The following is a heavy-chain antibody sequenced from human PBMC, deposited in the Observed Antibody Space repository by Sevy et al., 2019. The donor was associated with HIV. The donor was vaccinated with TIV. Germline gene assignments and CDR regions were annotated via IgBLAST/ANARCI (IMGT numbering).Heavy chain of an antibody. V-gene: IGHV1-18*01. CDR3: ARDRNNYDSSGYPKGFDV. D-gene: IGHD3-22*01. J-gene: IGHJ6*02. CDR1: GYTFTRYG. Sequence: ASVKVSCKASGYTFTRYGITWVRQPPGQGLQWMGWSSAYNGTTNYAQKLQGRVTMTTDTSTSTAYMELRRLRSDDTAVYYCARDRNNYDSSGYPKGFDVWGQRTTVTVSS. CDR2: SSAYNGTT.